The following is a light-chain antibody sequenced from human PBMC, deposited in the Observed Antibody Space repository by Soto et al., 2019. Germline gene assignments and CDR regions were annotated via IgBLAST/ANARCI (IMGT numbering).Light chain of an antibody. CDR1: TSDIGSYNL. CDR3: GSYGV. CDR2: DES. J-gene: IGLJ1*01. V-gene: IGLV2-23*01. Sequence: QSALTQPASVSGSPGQTITISCTGTTSDIGSYNLVYWYQHHACNATKLLIYDESERPSVASHRFSCSKSGNTASVTIAGLQTEDEADYFCGSYGVFGTGTKLTVL.